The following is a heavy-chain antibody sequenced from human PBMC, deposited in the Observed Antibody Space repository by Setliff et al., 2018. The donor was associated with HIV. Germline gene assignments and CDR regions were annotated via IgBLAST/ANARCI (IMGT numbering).Heavy chain of an antibody. CDR3: ARVAAGTYGKGDWFDP. CDR2: IYYSGST. CDR1: GGSISSYF. J-gene: IGHJ5*02. D-gene: IGHD3-10*01. V-gene: IGHV4-59*01. Sequence: ETLSLTCTVSGGSISSYFWSWVRQPPGKGLEWIGYIYYSGSTSYNPSFKSRVTISVDTSNNQFSLDLSSMTAADTAVYYCARVAAGTYGKGDWFDPWGQGTQVTVSS.